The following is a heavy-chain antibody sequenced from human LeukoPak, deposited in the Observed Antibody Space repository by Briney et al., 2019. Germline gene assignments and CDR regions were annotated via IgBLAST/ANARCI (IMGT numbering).Heavy chain of an antibody. J-gene: IGHJ5*02. CDR1: GYPFTGYY. D-gene: IGHD3-3*02. CDR2: INPNSGGA. V-gene: IGHV1-2*02. CDR3: ARASEASSISTFDP. Sequence: RGSVKVSCKASGYPFTGYYMHWVRQAPGQGLEWMGWINPNSGGANYAQKFQGRVTMTRGTSISTAYMELRRLRSDDTAVYYCARASEASSISTFDPWGQGTLLTASS.